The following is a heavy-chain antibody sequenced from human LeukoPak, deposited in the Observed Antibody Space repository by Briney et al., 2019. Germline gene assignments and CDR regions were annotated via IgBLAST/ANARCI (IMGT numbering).Heavy chain of an antibody. CDR1: GFTFSSYG. CDR2: ISYDGSNK. Sequence: GGSLRLSCAASGFTFSSYGMHWVRQAPGKGLEWVAVISYDGSNKYYADSVKGRFTISRDNSKNTLYLQMNSLRAEDTAVYYCAKRGDPYYYYYMDVWGKGTTVTISS. CDR3: AKRGDPYYYYYMDV. J-gene: IGHJ6*03. V-gene: IGHV3-30*18. D-gene: IGHD7-27*01.